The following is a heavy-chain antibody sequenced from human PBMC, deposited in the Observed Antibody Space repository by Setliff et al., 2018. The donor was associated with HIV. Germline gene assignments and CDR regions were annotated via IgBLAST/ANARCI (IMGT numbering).Heavy chain of an antibody. Sequence: PGGSLRLSCAASGFAFSSFGMSWVRQAPGKGLEWVSGISYSGDSEIIAYADSAKGRFTVSRDNVRNFLYLQMSSLTTEDTALYFCVKDGSVAGRYYYYMDVWGRGTTVTVSS. CDR3: VKDGSVAGRYYYYMDV. J-gene: IGHJ6*03. V-gene: IGHV3-23*01. D-gene: IGHD6-19*01. CDR1: GFAFSSFG. CDR2: ISYSGDSEII.